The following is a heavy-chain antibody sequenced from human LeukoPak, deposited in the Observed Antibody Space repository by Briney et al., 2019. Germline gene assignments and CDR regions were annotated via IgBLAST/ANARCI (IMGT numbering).Heavy chain of an antibody. Sequence: KSSETLSLTCTVSGGSISSSSYYWGWIRQPPGKGLEWIGSIYYSGSTYYNPSLKSRVTISVDTSKSQFSLKLSSVTAADTAVYYCASYYTYRYYFDYWGQGTLVTVSS. CDR3: ASYYTYRYYFDY. V-gene: IGHV4-39*01. CDR1: GGSISSSSYY. J-gene: IGHJ4*02. D-gene: IGHD3-3*01. CDR2: IYYSGST.